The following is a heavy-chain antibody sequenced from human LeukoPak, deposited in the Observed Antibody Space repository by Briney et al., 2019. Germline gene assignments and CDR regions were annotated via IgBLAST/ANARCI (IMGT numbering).Heavy chain of an antibody. J-gene: IGHJ4*02. Sequence: GGSLRLSCAASGFTVSSNYMSWVRQAPGKGLEWVSVIYSGGSTYYADSVKGRFTISRDNSKNTLYLQMNSRRAEDTAVYYCARGVVGVSSWSDYWGQGALVTVSS. CDR3: ARGVVGVSSWSDY. CDR1: GFTVSSNY. D-gene: IGHD6-13*01. CDR2: IYSGGST. V-gene: IGHV3-66*01.